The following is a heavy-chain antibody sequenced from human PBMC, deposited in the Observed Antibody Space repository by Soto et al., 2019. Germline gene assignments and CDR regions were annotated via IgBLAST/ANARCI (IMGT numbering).Heavy chain of an antibody. V-gene: IGHV3-23*01. CDR2: ISDSGGRT. D-gene: IGHD6-19*01. CDR3: AKELVNSGWTYFDY. CDR1: GFTFSTYA. Sequence: SLRLSCAASGFTFSTYAMSWVRQAPGKGLEWVSAISDSGGRTYYVDSVKGRFTISRDNSKNTLYLQMNSLRAEDTAVYFCAKELVNSGWTYFDYWGQGTLVTVSS. J-gene: IGHJ4*02.